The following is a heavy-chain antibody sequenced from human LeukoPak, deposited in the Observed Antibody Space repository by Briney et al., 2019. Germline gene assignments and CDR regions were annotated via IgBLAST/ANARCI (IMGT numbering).Heavy chain of an antibody. CDR3: ARSDDYGDYVFDY. Sequence: SETLSLTCTVSGGSISSGDYYWSWIRQPPGKGLEWIGYIYYSGSTYYNPSLKSRVTISVDTSKNQFSLKLSSVTAADTAVYYCARSDDYGDYVFDYWGQGTLVTVSS. D-gene: IGHD4-17*01. V-gene: IGHV4-30-4*01. J-gene: IGHJ4*02. CDR2: IYYSGST. CDR1: GGSISSGDYY.